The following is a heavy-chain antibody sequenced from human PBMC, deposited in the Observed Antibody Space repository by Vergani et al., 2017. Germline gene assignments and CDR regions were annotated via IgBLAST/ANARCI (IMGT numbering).Heavy chain of an antibody. J-gene: IGHJ3*02. CDR3: AKVGRSEVAGTFGAFDI. CDR1: GFTFDNYA. D-gene: IGHD6-19*01. CDR2: ISGSGSSK. V-gene: IGHV3-23*04. Sequence: VQLVESGGGVVQPGGSLRISCAASGFTFDNYAMTWVRQAPGKGLQWVSGISGSGSSKFYEDSLKGRVTISRDISKNTLFLHMNSLRPEDTAVYYCAKVGRSEVAGTFGAFDIWGQGTMVTVSS.